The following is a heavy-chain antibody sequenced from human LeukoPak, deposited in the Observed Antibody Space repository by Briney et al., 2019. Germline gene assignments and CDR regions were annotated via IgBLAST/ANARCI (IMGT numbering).Heavy chain of an antibody. CDR2: INAGNGNT. V-gene: IGHV1-3*01. CDR3: ARPSRWLQYLYFDY. Sequence: GASVNVSCTASGYTFTSYAMHWVRQAPGQRLEWMGWINAGNGNTKYSQKFQGRVTITRDTSASTAYMELSSLRSEDTAVYYCARPSRWLQYLYFDYWGQGTLVTVSS. J-gene: IGHJ4*02. D-gene: IGHD5-24*01. CDR1: GYTFTSYA.